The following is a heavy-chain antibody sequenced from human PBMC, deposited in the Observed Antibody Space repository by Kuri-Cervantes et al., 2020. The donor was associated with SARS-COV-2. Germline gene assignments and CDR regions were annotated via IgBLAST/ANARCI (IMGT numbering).Heavy chain of an antibody. CDR2: IYYSGST. D-gene: IGHD2-2*01. V-gene: IGHV4-39*01. CDR3: ARGGGCSSTSCYVNYYYYYMDV. J-gene: IGHJ6*03. Sequence: SETLSLTCTVSGDFISSSNYYWGWIRQPPGKGLEWIGSIYYSGSTYYNPSLKSRVTISVDTSKNQFSLKLSSVTAADTAVYYCARGGGCSSTSCYVNYYYYYMDVWGKGTTVTVSS. CDR1: GDFISSSNYY.